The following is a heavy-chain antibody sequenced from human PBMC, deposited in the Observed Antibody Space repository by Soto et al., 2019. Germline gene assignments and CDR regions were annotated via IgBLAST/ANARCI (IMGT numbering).Heavy chain of an antibody. V-gene: IGHV1-69*13. Sequence: WXSVKVSFKASGGTFISYAISWVRQAPGQGLEWMGGIIPIFGTANYAQKFQGRVTITADESTSTAYMELSSLRSEDTAVYYCARERWSPSYFDYWGQGTLVTVSS. CDR2: IIPIFGTA. CDR3: ARERWSPSYFDY. D-gene: IGHD2-8*01. CDR1: GGTFISYA. J-gene: IGHJ4*02.